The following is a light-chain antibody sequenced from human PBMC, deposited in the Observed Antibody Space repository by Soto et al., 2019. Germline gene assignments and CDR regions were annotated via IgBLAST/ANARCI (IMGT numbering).Light chain of an antibody. Sequence: DIQMTQSPSSLSASVGDRVTITCRASQGITTYLAWYQQKPGKVPKLLIYAASSLQSGVPSRFSGSGSGTDFTLTISRRQPEDVATYYCQKYNSARWTFGQGTKVEIK. J-gene: IGKJ1*01. CDR2: AAS. CDR1: QGITTY. CDR3: QKYNSARWT. V-gene: IGKV1-27*01.